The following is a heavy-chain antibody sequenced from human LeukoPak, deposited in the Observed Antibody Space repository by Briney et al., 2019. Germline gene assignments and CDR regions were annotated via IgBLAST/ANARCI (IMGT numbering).Heavy chain of an antibody. J-gene: IGHJ4*02. V-gene: IGHV4-4*07. Sequence: SETLSPTCTVSGASITGHYWSWLRQPAGKALEWLGRIYSTGTTAYNASFTSRLTMSVDTSKSQLSLKLSSVTAADTAVYYCARVPNSGWYYFDYWGQGTLVTVSS. D-gene: IGHD6-19*01. CDR2: IYSTGTT. CDR1: GASITGHY. CDR3: ARVPNSGWYYFDY.